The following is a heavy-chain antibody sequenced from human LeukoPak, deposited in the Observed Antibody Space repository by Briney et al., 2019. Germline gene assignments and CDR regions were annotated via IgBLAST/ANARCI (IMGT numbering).Heavy chain of an antibody. CDR2: IWYDGSNK. CDR3: ARGKDILTGYYLFDY. D-gene: IGHD3-9*01. V-gene: IGHV3-33*01. Sequence: GRSLRLSCAASGFTFSSYGMHWVRQAPGKGLEWVAVIWYDGSNKYYADSVKGRFTISRDNSKNTLYLQMNSLRAEDTAVYYCARGKDILTGYYLFDYWGQGTLVTVSS. J-gene: IGHJ4*02. CDR1: GFTFSSYG.